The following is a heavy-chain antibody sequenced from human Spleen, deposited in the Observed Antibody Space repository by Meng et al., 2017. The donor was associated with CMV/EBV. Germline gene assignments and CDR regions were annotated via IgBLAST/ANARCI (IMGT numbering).Heavy chain of an antibody. J-gene: IGHJ4*02. CDR3: ARDTYYDHLNHFDY. V-gene: IGHV3-74*01. CDR2: INGDGTST. Sequence: GGSLRLSCAASGFTFSGYWMYWVRQAPGKGLVWVSRINGDGTSTSYADSVKGRFTISRDNAENTLYLQMNSVRAEDTALYYCARDTYYDHLNHFDYWGQGTLVTVSS. CDR1: GFTFSGYW. D-gene: IGHD3-9*01.